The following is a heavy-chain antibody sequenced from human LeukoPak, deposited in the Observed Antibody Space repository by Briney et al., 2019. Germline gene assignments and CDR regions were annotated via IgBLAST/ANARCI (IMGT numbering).Heavy chain of an antibody. V-gene: IGHV4-4*02. Sequence: SETLSLTCAVSGGSISSSNWWSWVRQPPGKGLEWIGEINHSGSTNYNPSLKSRVTISVDTSKNQFSLKLSSVTAADTAVYYCARRRSSWYEKRFDYWGQGTLVTVSS. D-gene: IGHD6-13*01. CDR2: INHSGST. J-gene: IGHJ4*02. CDR3: ARRRSSWYEKRFDY. CDR1: GGSISSSNW.